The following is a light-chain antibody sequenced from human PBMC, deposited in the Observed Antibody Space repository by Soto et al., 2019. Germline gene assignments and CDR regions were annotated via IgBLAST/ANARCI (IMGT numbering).Light chain of an antibody. V-gene: IGLV2-14*03. J-gene: IGLJ2*01. Sequence: QSALTQPASVSGSLGQSITISCTGTNNDIGAYNYICWHQQYPGRAPKVMIYDVSNRPSGVSNRFSGSKSGNTASLTISGLPAEDEADYYCTSYTKSNPVLFGGGTKLTVL. CDR1: NNDIGAYNY. CDR2: DVS. CDR3: TSYTKSNPVL.